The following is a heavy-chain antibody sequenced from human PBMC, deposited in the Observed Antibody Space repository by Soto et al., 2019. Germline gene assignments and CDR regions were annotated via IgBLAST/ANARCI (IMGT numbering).Heavy chain of an antibody. CDR1: GGSVSSGSYY. J-gene: IGHJ4*02. CDR3: ARGPSSTVTTSLDY. CDR2: IYYSGST. D-gene: IGHD4-17*01. Sequence: QVQLQESGPGLVKPSETLSLTCTVSGGSVSSGSYYWSWIRQPPGKGLEWIGYIYYSGSTNYNPSLESRVTRSVYTSKHQFSLKLSSVTAADTAVYYCARGPSSTVTTSLDYWGQGTLVTVSS. V-gene: IGHV4-61*01.